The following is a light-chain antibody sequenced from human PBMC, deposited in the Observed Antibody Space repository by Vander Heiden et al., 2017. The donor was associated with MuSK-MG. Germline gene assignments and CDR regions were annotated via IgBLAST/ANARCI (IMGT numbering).Light chain of an antibody. Sequence: SYVLTQPPSVSVAPGRTARITCGGNNIGGKSVNWYQQKPGQAPVLVVYDDSDRPSGIPERFSGSNSGNTATLTITNIGAEDEADYYCQVWDKTTDRVIFGGGTKLTVL. CDR3: QVWDKTTDRVI. J-gene: IGLJ2*01. V-gene: IGLV3-21*02. CDR2: DDS. CDR1: NIGGKS.